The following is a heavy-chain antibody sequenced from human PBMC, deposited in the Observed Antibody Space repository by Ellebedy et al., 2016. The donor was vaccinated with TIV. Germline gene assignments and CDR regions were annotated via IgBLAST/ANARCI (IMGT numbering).Heavy chain of an antibody. J-gene: IGHJ4*02. CDR3: APGGTTKVKKGFGY. Sequence: GESLKISCAASGFTFSSFGMHWVRQAPGKGLEWVAVVSYTGNNKYYADSVRGRFTISRDNSKSTLYLQMDSLRDDDTAVYYCAPGGTTKVKKGFGYWGQGTLVTVSS. V-gene: IGHV3-30*03. CDR2: VSYTGNNK. CDR1: GFTFSSFG. D-gene: IGHD3-16*01.